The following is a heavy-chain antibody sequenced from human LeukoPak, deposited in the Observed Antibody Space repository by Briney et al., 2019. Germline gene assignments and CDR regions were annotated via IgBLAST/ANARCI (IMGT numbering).Heavy chain of an antibody. CDR1: GFTFSSYA. V-gene: IGHV3-30-3*01. J-gene: IGHJ6*03. CDR2: ISYDGSNK. Sequence: PGGSLRLSCAASGFTFSSYAMHWVRQAPGKGLEWVAVISYDGSNKYYAASVKGRFTISRDNSKNTLYLQMSSLRAEDTAVYYCARDEGRVGATPGYYYYYMDVWGKGTTVTVSS. D-gene: IGHD1-26*01. CDR3: ARDEGRVGATPGYYYYYMDV.